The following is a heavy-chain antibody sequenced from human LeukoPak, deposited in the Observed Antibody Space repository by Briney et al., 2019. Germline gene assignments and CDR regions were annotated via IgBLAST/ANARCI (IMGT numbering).Heavy chain of an antibody. J-gene: IGHJ4*02. CDR2: IKEEGRDT. Sequence: GGSLRLSCAPSGFTLNSHWMSWVRQAPGKGLEWVANIKEEGRDTYYVDSVKGRFTISRDNAKNSLNLQMNSLRAEDTAMYYCATSAGYWGQGTLVTVSS. CDR3: ATSAGY. CDR1: GFTLNSHW. V-gene: IGHV3-7*03.